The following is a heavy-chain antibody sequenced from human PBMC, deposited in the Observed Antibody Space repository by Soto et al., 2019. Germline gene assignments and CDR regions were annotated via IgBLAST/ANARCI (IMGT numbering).Heavy chain of an antibody. CDR2: IYYSGST. D-gene: IGHD5-12*01. V-gene: IGHV4-61*01. CDR3: AVVSRGYSGHDTTPRDY. CDR1: GGSVSSGSYY. J-gene: IGHJ4*02. Sequence: QVQLQESGPGLVKPSETLSLTCTVSGGSVSSGSYYWSWIRQPPGKGLEWIGYIYYSGSTNYNPSLKRRVTISVDTSKNQFAMKLGSVTAADTAVYYCAVVSRGYSGHDTTPRDYWGQGTLDTDS.